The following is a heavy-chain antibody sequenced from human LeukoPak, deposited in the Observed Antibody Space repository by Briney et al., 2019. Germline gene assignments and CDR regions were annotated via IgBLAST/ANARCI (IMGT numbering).Heavy chain of an antibody. CDR2: ISSSSSYK. J-gene: IGHJ4*02. CDR1: GFTFSSYT. V-gene: IGHV3-21*01. CDR3: ASGRGY. Sequence: TPGGSLRLSCAASGFTFSSYTLIWVRQAPGKGLEWVSCISSSSSYKEYADSVKGQFTISRDNAKNSLFLQMNSLRAEDTAVYYCASGRGYWGQGTRVTVSS. D-gene: IGHD3-10*01.